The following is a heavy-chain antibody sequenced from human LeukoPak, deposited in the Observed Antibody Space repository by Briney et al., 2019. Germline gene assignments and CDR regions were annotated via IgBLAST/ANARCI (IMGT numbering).Heavy chain of an antibody. D-gene: IGHD6-13*01. CDR1: GFTFASNA. CDR2: ITGSVGST. J-gene: IGHJ4*02. CDR3: AKAPYSSSWGIDY. Sequence: GGSLRLPCAAPGFTFASNAMSWVRQAPGKGLEWVSSITGSVGSTYYADSVKGRFTIPRDISKNTLYLQMNSLRAEDTAVYYCAKAPYSSSWGIDYWGQGTLVTVSS. V-gene: IGHV3-23*01.